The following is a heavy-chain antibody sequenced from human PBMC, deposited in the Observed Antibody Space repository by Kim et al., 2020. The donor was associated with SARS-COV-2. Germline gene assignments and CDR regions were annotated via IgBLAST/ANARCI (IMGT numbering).Heavy chain of an antibody. CDR1: GYSFTSYW. CDR3: ARQALLVRGTPLGYFDY. CDR2: IDPSDSYT. D-gene: IGHD3-10*01. J-gene: IGHJ4*02. Sequence: GESLKISCKGSGYSFTSYWISWVRQMPGKGLEWMGRIDPSDSYTNYSPSFQGHVTISADKSISTAYLQWSSLKASDTAMYYCARQALLVRGTPLGYFDYWGQGTLVTISS. V-gene: IGHV5-10-1*01.